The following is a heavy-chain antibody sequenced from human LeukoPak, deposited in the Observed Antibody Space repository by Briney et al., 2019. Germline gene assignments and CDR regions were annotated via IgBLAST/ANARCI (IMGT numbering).Heavy chain of an antibody. D-gene: IGHD3-22*01. CDR2: MNPDSANT. J-gene: IGHJ4*02. V-gene: IGHV1-8*01. CDR3: AKVPYYYESSGYYSVDY. Sequence: ASVKVSCKASGYTFTSYDSNWVRQANGHGLEWIGWMNPDSANTGDAQKFQGRVTMTGNTSIRTAYMELSSLRTADTALYYCAKVPYYYESSGYYSVDYWGQGTLVTVSS. CDR1: GYTFTSYD.